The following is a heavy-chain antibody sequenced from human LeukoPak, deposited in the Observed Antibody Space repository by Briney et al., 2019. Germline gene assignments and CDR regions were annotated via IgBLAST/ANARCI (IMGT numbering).Heavy chain of an antibody. CDR2: ISGSGDDT. CDR3: AKKKAMIRGVPYYYDF. Sequence: GGSLRLSCSASGFTFSSYVMTWVRQAPGQGLEWVSAISGSGDDTYYADSVKGRFTISRDNSKNTLYLQMNSLRAEDTAVYYCAKKKAMIRGVPYYYDFWGQGTLVTVSS. CDR1: GFTFSSYV. J-gene: IGHJ4*02. V-gene: IGHV3-23*01. D-gene: IGHD3-10*01.